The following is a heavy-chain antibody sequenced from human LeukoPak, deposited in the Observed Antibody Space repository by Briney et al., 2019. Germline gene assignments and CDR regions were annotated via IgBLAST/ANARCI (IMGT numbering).Heavy chain of an antibody. CDR2: IRGSGGST. CDR1: GFTFSSYA. V-gene: IGHV3-23*01. D-gene: IGHD1-26*01. Sequence: GGSLRLSCAASGFTFSSYAMSWVRQAPGKGLEGGSSIRGSGGSTYYADSVKGRFTISRDNSKNTLYVQMNSLRAEDTAVYSCAKGLQWELPFDYWGQGTLVTVSS. CDR3: AKGLQWELPFDY. J-gene: IGHJ4*02.